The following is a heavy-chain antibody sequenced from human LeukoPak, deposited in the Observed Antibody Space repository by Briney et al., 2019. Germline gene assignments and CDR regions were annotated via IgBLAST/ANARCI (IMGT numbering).Heavy chain of an antibody. V-gene: IGHV3-48*03. CDR3: ARDYADYSADY. CDR2: ISRSGDET. Sequence: GGSLRLSCAASGFTFSSYEMNWVRQAPGKGLEWVSYISRSGDETYYADSAKGRFAISRDNAKNSLYLQMNSLRAEDTAVYYCARDYADYSADYWGQGTLVTVSS. J-gene: IGHJ4*02. CDR1: GFTFSSYE. D-gene: IGHD4/OR15-4a*01.